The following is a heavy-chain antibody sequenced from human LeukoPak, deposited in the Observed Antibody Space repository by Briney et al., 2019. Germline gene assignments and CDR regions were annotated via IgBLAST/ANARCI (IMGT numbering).Heavy chain of an antibody. Sequence: GGSLRLSCAASGFTFGSYGMHWVRQAPGKGLEWVAFIRYDGSNRYYADSVKGRFTISRDNSKNTLYLQMNSLRAEDTAVYYCAKESTIFGVVIMEALDYWGQGTLVTVSS. D-gene: IGHD3-3*01. J-gene: IGHJ4*02. V-gene: IGHV3-30*02. CDR1: GFTFGSYG. CDR3: AKESTIFGVVIMEALDY. CDR2: IRYDGSNR.